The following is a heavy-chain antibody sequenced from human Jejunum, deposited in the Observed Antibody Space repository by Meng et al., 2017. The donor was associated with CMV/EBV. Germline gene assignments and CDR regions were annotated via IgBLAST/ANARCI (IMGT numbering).Heavy chain of an antibody. Sequence: CAAAGVTFNNYWMHWVRQPPGRGLVWLSRMDNDGSDTIYADSVKGRFTVSRDNARNTLYLQMNNLRDEDTAVYYCARDTPHNAFDPWGQGTLVTVSS. V-gene: IGHV3-74*01. J-gene: IGHJ5*02. CDR3: ARDTPHNAFDP. CDR2: MDNDGSDT. CDR1: GVTFNNYW. D-gene: IGHD2-15*01.